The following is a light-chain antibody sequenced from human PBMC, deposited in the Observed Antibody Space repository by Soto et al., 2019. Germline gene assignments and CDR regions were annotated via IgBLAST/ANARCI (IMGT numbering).Light chain of an antibody. CDR1: SSDVGGYNY. V-gene: IGLV2-14*01. J-gene: IGLJ1*01. Sequence: QSALTQPASVSGSPGQSITISCTGTSSDVGGYNYVSWYQQHPGQAPKLMIYDVSNRPSGVSNRFSGSKSVNTASLTISGLQAEDEADYYCSSYTSSSTPLYVFGTGTKLTVL. CDR2: DVS. CDR3: SSYTSSSTPLYV.